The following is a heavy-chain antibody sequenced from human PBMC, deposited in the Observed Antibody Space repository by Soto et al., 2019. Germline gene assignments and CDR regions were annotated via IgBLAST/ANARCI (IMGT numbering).Heavy chain of an antibody. CDR1: GFTFTTYS. CDR2: IGNTGSTI. CDR3: ARGTMTAVSKTDS. Sequence: EVQLVESGGGLVQPGGSLRLSCAASGFTFTTYSMNWVRLAPGKGLEWLSYIGNTGSTIYYADSVKGRFTISRDNAKNSLYLQMSGLRVEDTAVYYCARGTMTAVSKTDSWGQGALVTVSS. D-gene: IGHD4-17*01. J-gene: IGHJ4*02. V-gene: IGHV3-48*01.